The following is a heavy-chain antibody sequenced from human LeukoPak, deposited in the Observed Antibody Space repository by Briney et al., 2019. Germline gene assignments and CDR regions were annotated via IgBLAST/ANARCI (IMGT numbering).Heavy chain of an antibody. CDR1: GFTFNYYA. D-gene: IGHD1-26*01. J-gene: IGHJ4*02. Sequence: PGGSLRLSCAASGFTFNYYAMTWVRQAPGKGLQWVSSITNLGVGSYYADSVKGRFTIYRDNSKNTLYLQMNSLRVEDTAVYYCARKSSSSTSHPEDCWGQGTLVTVSS. V-gene: IGHV3-23*01. CDR2: ITNLGVGS. CDR3: ARKSSSSTSHPEDC.